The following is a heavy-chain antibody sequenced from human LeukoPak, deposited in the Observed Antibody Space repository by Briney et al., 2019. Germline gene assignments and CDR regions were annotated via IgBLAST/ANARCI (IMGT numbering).Heavy chain of an antibody. CDR2: ISVGAEYI. CDR3: ASGPPFLKYFEY. D-gene: IGHD3-3*01. V-gene: IGHV3-23*01. Sequence: GGSLRLSCAASGFTFSTYVMNWFRQAPGKGLEWVSTISVGAEYIFYADSVKGRFTISRGDSNNALYLQMHSLRAEDTALYYCASGPPFLKYFEYWGQGTLVTVSS. CDR1: GFTFSTYV. J-gene: IGHJ4*02.